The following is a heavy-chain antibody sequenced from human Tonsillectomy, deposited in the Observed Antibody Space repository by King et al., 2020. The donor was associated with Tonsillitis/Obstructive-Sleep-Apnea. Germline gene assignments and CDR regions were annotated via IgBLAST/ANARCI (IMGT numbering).Heavy chain of an antibody. D-gene: IGHD1/OR15-1a*01. V-gene: IGHV3-74*02. Sequence: VQLVESGGGLVKPGGSLRLSCAASGFTFSSYWMHWVRQAPGEGLVWVSRINSDGSNTSYAYSVKGRFTITRDNAKNTLYLQMNSLRADDTAVYYCASDKDYGGGNNIGCWGQGTLVTVSS. CDR3: ASDKDYGGGNNIGC. CDR2: INSDGSNT. CDR1: GFTFSSYW. J-gene: IGHJ4*02.